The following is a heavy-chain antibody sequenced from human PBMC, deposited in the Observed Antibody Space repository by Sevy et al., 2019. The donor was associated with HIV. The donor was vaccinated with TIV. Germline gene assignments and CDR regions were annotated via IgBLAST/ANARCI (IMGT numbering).Heavy chain of an antibody. CDR2: INRSGST. D-gene: IGHD6-19*01. Sequence: SETLSLTCGVSGGSCSAYYWSWIRQPPGKGLEWIGEINRSGSTNYNPSLKSRVTISVDTSKKQFSLNLSSVTAADTAVYYCARVYSSAPHFDIWGQGTMVTVSS. CDR1: GGSCSAYY. CDR3: ARVYSSAPHFDI. V-gene: IGHV4-34*01. J-gene: IGHJ3*02.